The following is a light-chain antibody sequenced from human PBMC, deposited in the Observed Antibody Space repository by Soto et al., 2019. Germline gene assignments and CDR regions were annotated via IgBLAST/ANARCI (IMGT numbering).Light chain of an antibody. J-gene: IGKJ1*01. CDR1: QSVSSN. Sequence: EIVMTPSPATLSVSPGERATLSCRASQSVSSNLAWYQQKPGQAPRLLIYGASTRATGIPARFSGSGSGTELTLTISSLQSEDFAVYYCQQYNNWPQTFGQGTKVDIK. CDR2: GAS. CDR3: QQYNNWPQT. V-gene: IGKV3-15*01.